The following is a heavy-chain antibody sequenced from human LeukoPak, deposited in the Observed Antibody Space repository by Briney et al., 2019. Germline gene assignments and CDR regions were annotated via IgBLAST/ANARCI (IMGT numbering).Heavy chain of an antibody. D-gene: IGHD2-2*01. Sequence: GGSLRLSCEGTGFRFDDYAMYWVRQAPGKGLEWVSGISWNSDSLRYAASVEGRFTISRDNAKNFVYLQMTSLRVEDTALYYCARRLPDSSFPVDYWGQGTLVTVSS. CDR1: GFRFDDYA. CDR3: ARRLPDSSFPVDY. J-gene: IGHJ4*02. V-gene: IGHV3-9*01. CDR2: ISWNSDSL.